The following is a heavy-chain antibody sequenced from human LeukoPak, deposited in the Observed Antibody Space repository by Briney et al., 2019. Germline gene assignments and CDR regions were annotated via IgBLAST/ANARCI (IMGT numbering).Heavy chain of an antibody. CDR1: GYTFTGYY. V-gene: IGHV1-2*02. J-gene: IGHJ4*02. Sequence: GASVKVSCKASGYTFTGYYMHWVRQAPGQGLEWMGWINPNSGGTNYAQKFQGRVTMTRDTSISTAYMELSRLRSDDTAVYYCARGLRYCSGGSCYWPTGYWGQGTLVTVSS. D-gene: IGHD2-15*01. CDR3: ARGLRYCSGGSCYWPTGY. CDR2: INPNSGGT.